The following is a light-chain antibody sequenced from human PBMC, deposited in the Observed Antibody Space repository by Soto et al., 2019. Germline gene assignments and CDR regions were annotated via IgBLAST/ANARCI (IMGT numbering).Light chain of an antibody. Sequence: QSALTHPASVSGSPGQSITISCTGTSSDVGGYNYVSWYQQHPGKAPKLMIYDVSNRPSGVSKRFSGSKSGNTASLTISGLQAEDEADYYCSSYTSSSTLLDVFGTGTKLTVL. V-gene: IGLV2-14*01. J-gene: IGLJ1*01. CDR2: DVS. CDR3: SSYTSSSTLLDV. CDR1: SSDVGGYNY.